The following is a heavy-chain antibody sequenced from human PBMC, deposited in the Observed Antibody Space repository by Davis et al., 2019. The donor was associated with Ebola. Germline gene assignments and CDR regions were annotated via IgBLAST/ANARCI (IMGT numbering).Heavy chain of an antibody. CDR3: ATMTTVPLFDY. CDR2: ISSSGSTI. J-gene: IGHJ4*02. D-gene: IGHD4-11*01. Sequence: PGGSLRLSCAASGFTFNNYEMNWVRQAPGKGLEWVSYISSSGSTIYYADSVKGRFTISRDNAKNSLYLQMNSLRAEDTAVYYCATMTTVPLFDYWGQGTLVTVSS. V-gene: IGHV3-48*03. CDR1: GFTFNNYE.